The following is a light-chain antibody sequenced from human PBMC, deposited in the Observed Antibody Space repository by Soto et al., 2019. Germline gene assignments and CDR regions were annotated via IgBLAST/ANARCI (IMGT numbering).Light chain of an antibody. V-gene: IGLV2-14*03. Sequence: QSVLTQPDSVSASLGESITISCTGTNTDIGGYNYVSWYQQHPGKAPKLVIYDVTSRPSGIPNRFSGSKSGFTASLTISGLQAEDDSQYFCNSYSVYRFPKVFGTEIDVTVL. J-gene: IGLJ1*01. CDR1: NTDIGGYNY. CDR3: NSYSVYRFPKV. CDR2: DVT.